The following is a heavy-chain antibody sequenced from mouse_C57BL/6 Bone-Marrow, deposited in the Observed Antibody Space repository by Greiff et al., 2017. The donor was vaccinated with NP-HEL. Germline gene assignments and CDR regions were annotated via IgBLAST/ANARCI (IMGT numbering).Heavy chain of an antibody. J-gene: IGHJ2*01. Sequence: VQLQQPGAELVMPGASVKLSCKASGYTFTSYWMHWVKQRPGQGLEWIGEIDPSDSYTNYNQKFKGKSTLTVDKSSSTAYMQLSSLTSEDSAVYYCARGALYYGSSNYWGQGTTLTVSS. CDR3: ARGALYYGSSNY. D-gene: IGHD1-1*01. CDR2: IDPSDSYT. V-gene: IGHV1-69*01. CDR1: GYTFTSYW.